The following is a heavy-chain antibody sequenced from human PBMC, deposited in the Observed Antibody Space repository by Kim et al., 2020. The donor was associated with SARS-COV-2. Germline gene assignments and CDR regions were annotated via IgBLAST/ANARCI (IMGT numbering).Heavy chain of an antibody. D-gene: IGHD3-22*01. CDR1: GFTFSDYY. CDR3: ARAYYYDSSGLWDY. J-gene: IGHJ4*02. CDR2: ISSSSSYT. V-gene: IGHV3-11*05. Sequence: GGSLRLSCAASGFTFSDYYMSWIRQAPGKGLEWVSYISSSSSYTNYADSVKGRFTISRDNAKNSLYLQMNSLRAEDTAVYYCARAYYYDSSGLWDYWGQGTLVTVSS.